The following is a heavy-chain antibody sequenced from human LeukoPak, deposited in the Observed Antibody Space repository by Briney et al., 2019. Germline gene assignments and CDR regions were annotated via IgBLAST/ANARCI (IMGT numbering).Heavy chain of an antibody. CDR1: GGSISSSSYY. CDR3: AREVDAAAAYNWFDP. Sequence: SETLSLTSSLSGGSISSSSYYWAWLRQPPGRGLEWIGTIDYSGTTYYKPSLKSRVTISVDTSRNQFSLKLSSVTAADTAVYYCAREVDAAAAYNWFDPWGQGTLVTVSS. J-gene: IGHJ5*02. CDR2: IDYSGTT. D-gene: IGHD2-2*01. V-gene: IGHV4-39*07.